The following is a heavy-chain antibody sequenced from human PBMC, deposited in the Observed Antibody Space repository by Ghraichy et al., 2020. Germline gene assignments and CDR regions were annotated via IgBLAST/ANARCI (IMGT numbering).Heavy chain of an antibody. D-gene: IGHD3-3*01. V-gene: IGHV4-59*01. CDR2: VSYTGST. Sequence: SETLSLTCTVSGGSISSYYWSWIRQPPGKGLEWIGYVSYTGSTTYNPSLKSRVTISVDTSKNQFSLKLTSVTAADTAVYYCARVRAANTYDLPFDPWGQGTLVTVSS. CDR3: ARVRAANTYDLPFDP. CDR1: GGSISSYY. J-gene: IGHJ5*02.